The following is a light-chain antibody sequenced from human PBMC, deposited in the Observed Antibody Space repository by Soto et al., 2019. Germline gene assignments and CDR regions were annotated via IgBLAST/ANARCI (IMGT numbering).Light chain of an antibody. CDR3: SSYAGSNNLYV. V-gene: IGLV2-8*01. CDR2: EVS. Sequence: QSVLTQPPSASGSPGQPVTTSCTGTSSDVGGYNYVSWYQQHPGKAPKLMIYEVSKRPSGVPDRFSGSKSGNTASLTVSGLQAEDEADYYCSSYAGSNNLYVFGTGTKVTVL. J-gene: IGLJ1*01. CDR1: SSDVGGYNY.